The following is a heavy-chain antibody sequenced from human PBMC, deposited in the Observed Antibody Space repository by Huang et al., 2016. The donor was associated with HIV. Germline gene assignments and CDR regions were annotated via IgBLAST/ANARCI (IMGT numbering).Heavy chain of an antibody. D-gene: IGHD3-3*01. CDR1: GASIASGSYF. J-gene: IGHJ4*02. V-gene: IGHV4-61*09. CDR2: IYTTGST. Sequence: VQLQESGPGLVKPSQTLSLSCNVSGASIASGSYFWNWIRQPAGGGLEWIGHIYTTGSTDYNPARKSRVAWSSDTSKNQFSLSLRSVTAADTAVYFCARGRVTSSGVVQSYDYWGQGSLVTVSS. CDR3: ARGRVTSSGVVQSYDY.